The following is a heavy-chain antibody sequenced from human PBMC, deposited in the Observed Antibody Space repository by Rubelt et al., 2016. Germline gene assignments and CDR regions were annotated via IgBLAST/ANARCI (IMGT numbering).Heavy chain of an antibody. CDR1: GGSFSGYY. J-gene: IGHJ6*02. CDR3: ARPLGFNYYNGMDV. V-gene: IGHV4-34*01. CDR2: INHIGST. Sequence: QVQLQQWGAGLLKPSETLSLTCGVYGGSFSGYYWSWIRQSPGEGLGGIGGINHIGSTHSHPSPKKRVPLSVDNAQNTYKTQYSLKLSSVTAAETAVYYCARPLGFNYYNGMDVWGQGTTVTVSS.